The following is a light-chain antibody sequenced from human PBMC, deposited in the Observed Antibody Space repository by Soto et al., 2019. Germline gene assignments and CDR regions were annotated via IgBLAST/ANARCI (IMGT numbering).Light chain of an antibody. Sequence: QSVLTQSPSVSAAPGQKVTISCSGSSSNIGNNYVSWYQQLPGTAPKLLIYDNNKRPSGISDRFSGSKSGTSGTLDITGLQTGDEADYYCATWDGSLPGEVFGGGTQLTVL. CDR2: DNN. CDR3: ATWDGSLPGEV. J-gene: IGLJ2*01. V-gene: IGLV1-51*01. CDR1: SSNIGNNY.